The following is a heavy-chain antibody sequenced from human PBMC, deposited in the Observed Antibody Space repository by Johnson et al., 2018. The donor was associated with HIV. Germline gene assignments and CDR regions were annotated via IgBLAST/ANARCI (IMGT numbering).Heavy chain of an antibody. CDR3: AKDTVWSSGYYGGAFDI. CDR1: GFTFDDYA. V-gene: IGHV3-23*04. J-gene: IGHJ3*02. CDR2: ISGSGGST. D-gene: IGHD3-22*01. Sequence: EVQLVESGGGLVQPGRSLRLSCAASGFTFDDYAMHWVRQAPGKGLEWVSGISGSGGSTYYADSVKGRFTISRDNSKNTLSLQMNSLRAEDTAVYYCAKDTVWSSGYYGGAFDIWGQGTMVTVSS.